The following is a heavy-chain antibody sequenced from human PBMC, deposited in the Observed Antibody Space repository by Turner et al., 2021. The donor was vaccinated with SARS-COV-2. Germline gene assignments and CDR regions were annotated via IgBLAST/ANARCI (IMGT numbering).Heavy chain of an antibody. Sequence: EVQLVESGGGLIQPAGSLRLSCAASGFTVSSNYMSWVRQAPGKGLEWVSVIYSGGSTYYADSVKGRFTIYRDNSKNTLYLQMNSLRAEDTAVYYCARDGAWKPEGMDVWGQGTTVTVSS. J-gene: IGHJ6*02. CDR3: ARDGAWKPEGMDV. V-gene: IGHV3-53*01. D-gene: IGHD1-1*01. CDR2: IYSGGST. CDR1: GFTVSSNY.